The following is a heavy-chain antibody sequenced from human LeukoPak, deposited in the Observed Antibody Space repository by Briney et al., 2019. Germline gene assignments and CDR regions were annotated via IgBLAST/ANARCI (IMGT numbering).Heavy chain of an antibody. V-gene: IGHV1-69*05. D-gene: IGHD3-16*01. CDR3: ARNQRGGLDY. CDR2: IIPIFGTA. CDR1: GGTFSSYA. J-gene: IGHJ4*02. Sequence: SVKVSCKASGGTFSSYAISWVRQAPGQGLEWMGGIIPIFGTANYAQKLQGRVTMTTDTSTSTAYMELRSLRSDDTAVYYCARNQRGGLDYWGQGTWVPVSS.